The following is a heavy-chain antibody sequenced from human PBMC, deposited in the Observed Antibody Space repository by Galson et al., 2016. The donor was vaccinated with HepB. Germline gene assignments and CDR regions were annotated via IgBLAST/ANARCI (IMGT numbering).Heavy chain of an antibody. CDR1: GFTFSSFG. Sequence: SLRLSCAASGFTFSSFGMHWVRQAPGKGLEWVAVIWYDGSQKYYADSVKGRFTISRDNSKNTVYLQANSLTAEDTAMHYCANIWLWAGATFDQWGQGTLVTVSS. V-gene: IGHV3-30-3*02. J-gene: IGHJ4*02. D-gene: IGHD3-22*01. CDR2: IWYDGSQK. CDR3: ANIWLWAGATFDQ.